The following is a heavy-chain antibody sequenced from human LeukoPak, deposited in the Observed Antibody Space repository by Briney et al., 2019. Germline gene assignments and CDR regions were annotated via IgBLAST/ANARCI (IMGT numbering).Heavy chain of an antibody. CDR2: INAGNGNT. CDR1: GYTFTSYA. J-gene: IGHJ6*02. Sequence: ASVKVSCKASGYTFTSYAMHWVRQAPGQRLEWMGWINAGNGNTKYSQKFQGRVTITRDTSASTAYMELSSLRSEDTAVYYCARDLTPDYYYGMDVWGQGTTATVSS. D-gene: IGHD2-15*01. V-gene: IGHV1-3*01. CDR3: ARDLTPDYYYGMDV.